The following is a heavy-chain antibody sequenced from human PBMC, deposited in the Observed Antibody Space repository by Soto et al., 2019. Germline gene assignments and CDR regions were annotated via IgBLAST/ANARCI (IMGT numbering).Heavy chain of an antibody. CDR3: ARAIGSYWARRAFDI. V-gene: IGHV4-4*02. Sequence: SETLSLTCAVSGGSISSSNWWSWVRQPPGKGLEWIGEIYHSGSTNYNPSLKSRVTISVDKSKNQFSLKLSSVTAADTAVYYCARAIGSYWARRAFDIWGQGTMVTVSS. J-gene: IGHJ3*02. CDR1: GGSISSSNW. CDR2: IYHSGST. D-gene: IGHD1-26*01.